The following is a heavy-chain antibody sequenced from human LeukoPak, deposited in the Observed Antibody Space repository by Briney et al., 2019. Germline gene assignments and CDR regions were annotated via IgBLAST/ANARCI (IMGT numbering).Heavy chain of an antibody. J-gene: IGHJ4*02. CDR3: ARHREEYYDSSGYLELYFDY. V-gene: IGHV5-51*01. CDR2: IYPGDSDT. Sequence: GESLKISCKGSGYSFTSYWIGWVRQMPGKGLEWMGIIYPGDSDTRYSPSSQGQVTISADKSISTAYLQWSSLKASDTAMYYCARHREEYYDSSGYLELYFDYWGQGTLVTVSS. CDR1: GYSFTSYW. D-gene: IGHD3-22*01.